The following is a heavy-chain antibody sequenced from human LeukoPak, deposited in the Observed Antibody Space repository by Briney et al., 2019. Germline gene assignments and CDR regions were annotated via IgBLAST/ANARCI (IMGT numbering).Heavy chain of an antibody. Sequence: PSETLSLTCTVSGVRQPPGKGLEWIGYIFYSGSTNYNPSLKSRVTISVDTSKNQLSLKLSSVTAADTAVYYCARGNSYYDTSGYFPWESFQHWGQGTLVTVSS. D-gene: IGHD3-22*01. V-gene: IGHV4-59*01. CDR2: IFYSGST. CDR1: GV. CDR3: ARGNSYYDTSGYFPWESFQH. J-gene: IGHJ1*01.